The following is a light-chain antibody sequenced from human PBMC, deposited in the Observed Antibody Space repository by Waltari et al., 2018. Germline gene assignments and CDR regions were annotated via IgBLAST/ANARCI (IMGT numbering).Light chain of an antibody. CDR1: QSISTY. J-gene: IGKJ5*01. Sequence: EIWLTPAPAALSLSPGERATLSSRASQSISTYLAWYQQKPGQPPRLLIYDASRRATGISARFSGSGSGTDFTLTISSLEPEDFAVYYCQQRYRWVTFGQGTRLEIK. V-gene: IGKV3-11*01. CDR2: DAS. CDR3: QQRYRWVT.